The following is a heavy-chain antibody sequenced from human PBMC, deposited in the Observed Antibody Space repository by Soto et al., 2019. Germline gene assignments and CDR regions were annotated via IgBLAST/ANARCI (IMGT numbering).Heavy chain of an antibody. CDR3: GRPGYYYPASGPDAFDF. D-gene: IGHD3-22*01. Sequence: PGESLKISCKSSVYTFTAYWIGWVRQRPGKGLEWMGFIYPGYSDTRYNPSFQGQGTISVDESIGTCYLHWSSLKCADTGIYCCGRPGYYYPASGPDAFDFWGRGTMV. CDR1: VYTFTAYW. V-gene: IGHV5-51*01. J-gene: IGHJ3*01. CDR2: IYPGYSDT.